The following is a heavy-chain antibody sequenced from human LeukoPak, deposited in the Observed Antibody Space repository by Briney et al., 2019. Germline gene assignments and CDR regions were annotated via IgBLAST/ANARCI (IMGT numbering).Heavy chain of an antibody. Sequence: PRGSLRLSCVASGFTFSSYWMAWVRQAPGKGLEWVANTNQDGTERNYVDSVKGRLTISRDNAKNSLCLQMNSLRAEDTAVYYCARDRGYSTFDMWGQGTMVTVSS. V-gene: IGHV3-7*05. D-gene: IGHD5-18*01. CDR2: TNQDGTER. CDR1: GFTFSSYW. J-gene: IGHJ3*02. CDR3: ARDRGYSTFDM.